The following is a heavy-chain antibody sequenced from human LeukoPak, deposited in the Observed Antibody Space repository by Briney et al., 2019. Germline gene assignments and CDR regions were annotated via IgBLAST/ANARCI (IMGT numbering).Heavy chain of an antibody. J-gene: IGHJ4*02. Sequence: SQTLSLTCTVSGGSISSGGYYWSWIRQHPGKGLEWIGYIYYSGSTYYNASLKSRVTISVDTSKNQFSLKLSSVTAADTAVYYCARGDGYNGDFDYWGQGTLVTVSS. D-gene: IGHD5-24*01. CDR1: GGSISSGGYY. CDR3: ARGDGYNGDFDY. V-gene: IGHV4-31*03. CDR2: IYYSGST.